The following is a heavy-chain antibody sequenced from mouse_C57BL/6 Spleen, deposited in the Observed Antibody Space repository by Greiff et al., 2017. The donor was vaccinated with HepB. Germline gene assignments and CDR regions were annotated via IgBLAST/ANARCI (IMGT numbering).Heavy chain of an antibody. CDR3: ARITTVVADWYFDV. J-gene: IGHJ1*03. CDR2: ISSGSSTI. Sequence: DVMLVESGGGLVKPGGSLKLSCAASGFTFSDYGMHWVRQAPEKGLEWVAYISSGSSTIYYADTVKGRFTISRDNAKNTLFLQMTSLRSEDTAMYYCARITTVVADWYFDVWGTGTTVTVSS. D-gene: IGHD1-1*01. V-gene: IGHV5-17*01. CDR1: GFTFSDYG.